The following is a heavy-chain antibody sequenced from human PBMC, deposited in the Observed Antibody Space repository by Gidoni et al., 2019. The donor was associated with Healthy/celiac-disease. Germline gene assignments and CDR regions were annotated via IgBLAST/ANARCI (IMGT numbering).Heavy chain of an antibody. Sequence: QVQLVQSGAEVKKPGASVKVSCKASGYTFTGYYMHWVRQAPGQGLEWMGWINPNSGGTNYAQKFQGWVTMTRDTSISTAYMELSRLRSDDTAVYYCARDKCSGGSCYSMGDYWGQGTLVTVSS. V-gene: IGHV1-2*04. J-gene: IGHJ4*02. CDR1: GYTFTGYY. CDR3: ARDKCSGGSCYSMGDY. CDR2: INPNSGGT. D-gene: IGHD2-15*01.